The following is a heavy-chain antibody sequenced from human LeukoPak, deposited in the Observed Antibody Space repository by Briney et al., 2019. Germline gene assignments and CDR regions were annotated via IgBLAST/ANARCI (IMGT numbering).Heavy chain of an antibody. J-gene: IGHJ4*02. CDR1: GFTFSTYN. CDR2: ITSTSSYV. CDR3: AKDLRSSADSKMGAADY. D-gene: IGHD1-26*01. V-gene: IGHV3-21*01. Sequence: GGSLRLSCEASGFTFSTYNMNWVRQAPGKRLEWVSSITSTSSYVFYADSVKGRFTISRDNAKNTLYLQMNSLRAEDTAVYYCAKDLRSSADSKMGAADYWGQGTLVTVSS.